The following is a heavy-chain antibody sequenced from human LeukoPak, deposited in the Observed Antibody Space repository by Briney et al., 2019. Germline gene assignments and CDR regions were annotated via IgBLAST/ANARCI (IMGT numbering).Heavy chain of an antibody. J-gene: IGHJ5*02. V-gene: IGHV4-4*07. CDR2: IYTSGST. CDR1: GGSISSYY. D-gene: IGHD6-13*01. Sequence: SETLSLTCTVSGGSISSYYWSWIRQPAGKGLEWIGRIYTSGSTNYNPSLKSRVTMSVDTSKNQFSLKLSSVTAADTAVYYCARENLGIAAAGWYSWFDPWGQGTLVTVSS. CDR3: ARENLGIAAAGWYSWFDP.